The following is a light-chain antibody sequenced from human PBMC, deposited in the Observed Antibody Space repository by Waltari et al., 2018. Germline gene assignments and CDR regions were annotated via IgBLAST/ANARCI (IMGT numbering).Light chain of an antibody. V-gene: IGKV3-20*01. CDR2: GAS. Sequence: EIVLTQSPGTLSLSPGERATLSGRASQSVSSSYLAWYQQKPDQAPRLLIYGASSRATGIPDRFSGSGSGTDFTLTISRLEPEDFAVYYCQQYGSSPSCGGGTKVEIK. J-gene: IGKJ4*01. CDR3: QQYGSSPS. CDR1: QSVSSSY.